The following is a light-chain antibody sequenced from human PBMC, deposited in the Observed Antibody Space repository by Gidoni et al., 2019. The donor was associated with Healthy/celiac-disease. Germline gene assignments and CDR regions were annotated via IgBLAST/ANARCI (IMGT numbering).Light chain of an antibody. CDR2: KAS. CDR3: QQYNSYSST. CDR1: QSISSW. Sequence: DIQMTQSPSTLSASVGDRVTITCRASQSISSWLAWYQQKPGKAPTLLIYKASSLESGVPSRFSGSGSGTEFTLTISSLQPDDFATYYCQQYNSYSSTFXXXTKVEIK. V-gene: IGKV1-5*03. J-gene: IGKJ1*01.